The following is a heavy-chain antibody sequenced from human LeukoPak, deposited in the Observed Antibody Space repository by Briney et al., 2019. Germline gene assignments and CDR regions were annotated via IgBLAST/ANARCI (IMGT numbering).Heavy chain of an antibody. Sequence: GGFLRLSCAASGVTVSGSYMSWVRQAPGKGLEWVSVIYTSGDTYYADSVKGRFTISRDSSKNTLYLQMNTLRTEDTAVYYCVRVRYSGSWFPVPNFDCWGQGTLVTVSS. J-gene: IGHJ4*02. CDR3: VRVRYSGSWFPVPNFDC. CDR2: IYTSGDT. D-gene: IGHD1-26*01. V-gene: IGHV3-66*01. CDR1: GVTVSGSY.